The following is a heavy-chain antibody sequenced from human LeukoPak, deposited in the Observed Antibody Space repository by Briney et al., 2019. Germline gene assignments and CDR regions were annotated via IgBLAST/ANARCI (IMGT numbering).Heavy chain of an antibody. V-gene: IGHV4-34*01. CDR2: INHSGST. Sequence: SETLSLTCAVYGGSFSGFYWSWIRQPPGKGLQWIGEINHSGSTNYNPSLKSRVTISVDTSKNQFSLKLSSVTAADTAVYYCARPYSSSWYYFDYWGQGTLVTVSS. CDR1: GGSFSGFY. J-gene: IGHJ4*02. D-gene: IGHD6-13*01. CDR3: ARPYSSSWYYFDY.